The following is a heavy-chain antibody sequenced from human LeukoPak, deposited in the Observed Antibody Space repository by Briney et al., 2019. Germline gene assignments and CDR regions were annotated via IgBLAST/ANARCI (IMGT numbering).Heavy chain of an antibody. D-gene: IGHD3-10*01. CDR2: ISFDGSEK. Sequence: GGSLRLYCSASGFTFTTYGMHWVRQAPGKGLEWVALISFDGSEKYYAESVKGRFTISRDNSKNTLYLQMNSVRVEDTAVYFCAKDVKMFRGPMIMRHFDYWGQGTLVTVSS. CDR1: GFTFTTYG. CDR3: AKDVKMFRGPMIMRHFDY. V-gene: IGHV3-30*18. J-gene: IGHJ4*02.